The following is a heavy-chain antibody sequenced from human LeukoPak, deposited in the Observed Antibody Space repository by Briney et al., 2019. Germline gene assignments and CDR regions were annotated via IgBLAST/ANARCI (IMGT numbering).Heavy chain of an antibody. D-gene: IGHD6-6*01. CDR2: ISGSGGST. CDR3: AKDRRGVAARPDFDY. J-gene: IGHJ4*02. Sequence: GGSLRLSGAASGFTFSSYWMSWLRQAPGKGLEGVSAISGSGGSTYYADSVKGRFTISRDNSKNTLYLQMNSLRAEDTAVYYCAKDRRGVAARPDFDYWGQGTLVTVSS. CDR1: GFTFSSYW. V-gene: IGHV3-23*01.